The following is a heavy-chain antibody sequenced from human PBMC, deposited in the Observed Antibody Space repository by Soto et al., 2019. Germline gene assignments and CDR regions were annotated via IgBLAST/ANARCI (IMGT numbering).Heavy chain of an antibody. V-gene: IGHV3-21*01. CDR1: GFTFSSYS. Sequence: EVQLVESGGGLVKPGGSLRLSCAASGFTFSSYSMNWVRQAPGKGLEWVSSISSSSSYIYYADSVKGRFTISRDNAENSQYLQMNSLRAEDTAVYYCARGRSRYDSSGYYSYWGQGTLVTVSS. CDR2: ISSSSSYI. CDR3: ARGRSRYDSSGYYSY. D-gene: IGHD3-22*01. J-gene: IGHJ4*02.